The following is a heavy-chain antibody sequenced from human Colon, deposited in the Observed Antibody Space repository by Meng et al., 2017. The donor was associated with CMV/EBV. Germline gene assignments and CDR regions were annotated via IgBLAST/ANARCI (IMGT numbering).Heavy chain of an antibody. D-gene: IGHD3-10*02. CDR3: AGYYVGRGGQGP. CDR1: GGSGSSGASH. J-gene: IGHJ5*02. V-gene: IGHV4-31*03. Sequence: CTVCGGSGSSGASHWSWIRPHPGKGLGWIGHTGDSGTTYYNPSLESRVSISVDTFKNQFSLKVNSVTAADTAVYYCAGYYVGRGGQGPWGQGTLVTVSS. CDR2: TGDSGTT.